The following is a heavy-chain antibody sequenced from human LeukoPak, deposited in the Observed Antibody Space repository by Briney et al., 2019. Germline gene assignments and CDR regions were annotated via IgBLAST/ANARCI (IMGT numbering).Heavy chain of an antibody. CDR2: ISGSGGST. Sequence: GGTLRLSCAASGFTFSSYGMSWVRQAPGKGLEWVSAISGSGGSTYYADSVKGRFTISRDNSKNTLYLQMNSLRAEDTAVYYCAKSVYAIPFDYWGQGTLVTVSS. D-gene: IGHD2-8*01. J-gene: IGHJ4*02. CDR1: GFTFSSYG. V-gene: IGHV3-23*01. CDR3: AKSVYAIPFDY.